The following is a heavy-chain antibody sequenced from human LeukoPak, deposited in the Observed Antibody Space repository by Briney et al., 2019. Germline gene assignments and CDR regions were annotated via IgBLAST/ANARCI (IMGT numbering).Heavy chain of an antibody. D-gene: IGHD6-13*01. J-gene: IGHJ6*03. CDR2: IYPGDSDT. V-gene: IGHV5-51*01. Sequence: GESLKISCKGSGYSFTSYWIGWVRQMPGKGLEWMGIIYPGDSDTRYSPSFQGQVTISADKSISTAYLQWSSLKASDTAMYYCATSRSSSYSNYYYYMDVWGKGTTVTVSS. CDR1: GYSFTSYW. CDR3: ATSRSSSYSNYYYYMDV.